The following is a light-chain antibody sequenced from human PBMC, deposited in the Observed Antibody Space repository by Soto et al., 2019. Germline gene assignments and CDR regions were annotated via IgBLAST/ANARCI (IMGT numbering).Light chain of an antibody. CDR1: QSVSSSY. Sequence: EIVLTQSPGTLSLSPGERATLSCRASQSVSSSYLAWYQQKPGQTPRLLIYGASNRATGIPDRFSGSGSGTDFTLTISRLEPEDGAVYYCQQYGSPLTFGGGTKVEIK. V-gene: IGKV3-20*01. CDR3: QQYGSPLT. CDR2: GAS. J-gene: IGKJ4*01.